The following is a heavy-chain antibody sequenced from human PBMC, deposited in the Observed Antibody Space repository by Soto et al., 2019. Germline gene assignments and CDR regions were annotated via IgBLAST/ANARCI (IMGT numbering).Heavy chain of an antibody. V-gene: IGHV4-30-4*01. J-gene: IGHJ6*02. CDR1: GGSISSGYYY. CDR3: ASSSLYGWGG. CDR2: IYYSGTT. Sequence: PSETLSLTFSVSGGSISSGYYYWSWIRQPPGKGLEWIGNIYYSGTTYSNPSLKSRLIISINTSKNHFSLKVGSVTATDTAVYYCASSSLYGWGGWGQGTTVTVSS.